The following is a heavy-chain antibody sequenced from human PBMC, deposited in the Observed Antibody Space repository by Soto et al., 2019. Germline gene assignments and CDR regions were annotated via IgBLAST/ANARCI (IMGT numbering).Heavy chain of an antibody. D-gene: IGHD6-25*01. J-gene: IGHJ6*02. CDR3: AKDLLRPGRAYGMDV. CDR1: GFTFSTYG. V-gene: IGHV3-30*18. Sequence: QVQLVESGGGVVQPGRSLRLSCAASGFTFSTYGMHWVRQAPGKGLEWVAAISYDGSNKYYADSVKGRFTISRDNYKNKLYLQMNSLRPEDTAVYYCAKDLLRPGRAYGMDVWGQGTTVTVSS. CDR2: ISYDGSNK.